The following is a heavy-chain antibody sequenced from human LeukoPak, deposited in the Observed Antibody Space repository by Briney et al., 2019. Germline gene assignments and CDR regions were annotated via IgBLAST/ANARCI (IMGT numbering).Heavy chain of an antibody. CDR1: GYTFTGYY. Sequence: GASAKVSCKASGYTFTGYYMHWVRQAPGQGLEWMGWISGYNGNTNYAQKLQGRVTMTTDTSTSTAYMELRSLKSDDTAVYYCASLKNYYDSSGYLVTDAFDIWGQGTMVTVSS. D-gene: IGHD3-22*01. V-gene: IGHV1-18*04. J-gene: IGHJ3*02. CDR3: ASLKNYYDSSGYLVTDAFDI. CDR2: ISGYNGNT.